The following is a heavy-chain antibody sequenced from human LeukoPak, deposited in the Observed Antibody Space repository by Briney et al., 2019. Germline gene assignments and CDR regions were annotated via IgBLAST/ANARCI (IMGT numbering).Heavy chain of an antibody. D-gene: IGHD3-22*01. CDR1: GFTFSSYA. Sequence: GGSLRLSCAASGFTFSSYAMSWVRQAPGKGLEWVSVISGSGGSTYYADSVKGRFTISRDNSKNTLYLQMNSLRAEDTAVYYCAKMYYYDSSGYYFPYFDYWGQGTLVTVSS. V-gene: IGHV3-23*01. CDR2: ISGSGGST. CDR3: AKMYYYDSSGYYFPYFDY. J-gene: IGHJ4*02.